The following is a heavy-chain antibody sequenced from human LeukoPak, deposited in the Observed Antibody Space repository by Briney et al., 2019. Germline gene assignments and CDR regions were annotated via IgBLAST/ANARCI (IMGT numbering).Heavy chain of an antibody. CDR3: ARGSKFDP. J-gene: IGHJ5*02. CDR2: INHSGST. CDR1: GGSFSGYY. Sequence: SETLSLTCAVYGGSFSGYYWSWIRQPPGKGLEWIGEINHSGSTNYNPSLKSRVTISVDTSKNQFSLKLSSVTAADTAVYYCARGSKFDPWGQGTLVTVSS. V-gene: IGHV4-34*01.